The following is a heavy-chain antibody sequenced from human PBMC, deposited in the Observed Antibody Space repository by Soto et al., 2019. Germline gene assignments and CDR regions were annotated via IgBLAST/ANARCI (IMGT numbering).Heavy chain of an antibody. Sequence: QVQLQESGPGLVKPSGTLSLTCAVSSGSISSSNWWSWVRQPPGKGVEWIGEIYNSGSTNYNPSLKSRVTISVDKAKNQFSLKLSSVTAADTAVYYCARTGRYSSSYDYWGQGTLVTVSS. J-gene: IGHJ4*02. D-gene: IGHD6-6*01. CDR3: ARTGRYSSSYDY. CDR1: SGSISSSNW. V-gene: IGHV4-4*02. CDR2: IYNSGST.